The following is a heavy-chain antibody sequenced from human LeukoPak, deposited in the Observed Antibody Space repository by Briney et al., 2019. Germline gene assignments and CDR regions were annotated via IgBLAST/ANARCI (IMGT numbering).Heavy chain of an antibody. CDR3: ARRAGGWYSLDAFDI. D-gene: IGHD6-19*01. Sequence: SETLSLTCTVSGGPISSYYWSWIRQPPGKGLEWIGYIYYSGSTNYNPSLKSRVTISVDTSKNQFSLKLSSVTAADTAVYYCARRAGGWYSLDAFDIWGQGTMVTVSS. CDR2: IYYSGST. CDR1: GGPISSYY. J-gene: IGHJ3*02. V-gene: IGHV4-59*08.